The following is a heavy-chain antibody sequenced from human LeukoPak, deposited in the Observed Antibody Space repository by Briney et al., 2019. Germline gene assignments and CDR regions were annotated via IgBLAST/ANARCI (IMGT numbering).Heavy chain of an antibody. CDR1: GGSINTYY. D-gene: IGHD3-10*01. J-gene: IGHJ4*02. CDR3: ARHNKTPTYYYGSGSYFDS. V-gene: IGHV4-59*08. CDR2: IHYRGSP. Sequence: PSETLSLICTVPGGSINTYYWSWIRQPPGKGLEWIGNIHYRGSPNYNPSLKSRVTISVDTSNNQFSLKLRSVTAADTAVYYCARHNKTPTYYYGSGSYFDSWGQGTLVTVSS.